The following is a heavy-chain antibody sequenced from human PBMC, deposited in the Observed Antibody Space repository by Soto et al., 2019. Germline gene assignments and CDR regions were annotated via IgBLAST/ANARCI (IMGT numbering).Heavy chain of an antibody. D-gene: IGHD3-10*01. CDR1: GFTFSSYG. Sequence: GGSLRLSCAASGFTFSSYGMHWVRQAPGKGLEWVAVIWYDGSNKYYADSVKGRFTISRDNSKNTLYLQMNSLRAEDTAVYYCARATNYGSGTWDYYYYYMDVWGKGTTVTVSS. J-gene: IGHJ6*03. CDR3: ARATNYGSGTWDYYYYYMDV. V-gene: IGHV3-33*01. CDR2: IWYDGSNK.